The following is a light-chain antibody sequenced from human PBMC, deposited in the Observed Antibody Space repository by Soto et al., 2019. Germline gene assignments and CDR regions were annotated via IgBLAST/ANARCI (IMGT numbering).Light chain of an antibody. CDR3: QQYSDWPLT. V-gene: IGKV3-20*01. CDR1: QSVDSSF. CDR2: GAS. J-gene: IGKJ4*01. Sequence: EIVLTQSPGSLSLSPGERGTLSCRASQSVDSSFFAWYQQKPDQAPRLLIYGASNRATGIPDRFSGSGSGTDFTLTISSLQSEDFAVYYCQQYSDWPLTFGGGTKVEIK.